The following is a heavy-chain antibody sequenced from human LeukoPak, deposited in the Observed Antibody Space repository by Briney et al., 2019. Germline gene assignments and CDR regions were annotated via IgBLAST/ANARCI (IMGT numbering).Heavy chain of an antibody. V-gene: IGHV4-4*09. D-gene: IGHD6-13*01. CDR3: ARRRVGQGYPYYYYYYMDV. Sequence: SETLSLTCTVSGGSISSYYWSWIRQPPGKGLERIGYIYTSGSTNYNPSLKSRVTISVDTSKNQFSLKLSSVTAADTAVYYCARRRVGQGYPYYYYYYMDVWGKGTTVTVSS. CDR2: IYTSGST. J-gene: IGHJ6*03. CDR1: GGSISSYY.